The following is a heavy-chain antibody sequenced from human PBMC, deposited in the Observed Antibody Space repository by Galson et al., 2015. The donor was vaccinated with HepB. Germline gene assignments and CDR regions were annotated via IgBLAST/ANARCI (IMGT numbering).Heavy chain of an antibody. CDR1: GFTFSSYA. J-gene: IGHJ4*02. CDR2: ISGSGGST. D-gene: IGHD3-10*01. Sequence: SLRLSCAASGFTFSSYAMSWVRQAPGKGLEWVSAISGSGGSTYYADSVKGRFTISRDNSKNTLYLQMNRLRAEDTAVYYCAKKGDYYGSGSYYSFGPFDYWGQGTLVTVSS. CDR3: AKKGDYYGSGSYYSFGPFDY. V-gene: IGHV3-23*01.